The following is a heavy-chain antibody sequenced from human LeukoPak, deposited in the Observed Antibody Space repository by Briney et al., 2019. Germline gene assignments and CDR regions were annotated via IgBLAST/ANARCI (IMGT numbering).Heavy chain of an antibody. J-gene: IGHJ4*02. Sequence: RGSLRLSCAASGFTSSDYTMNWVRQAPGKGLEWVSDISVSDGSTYYADSVKGRFTMSRDNSNNMLFLQMNSLRAEDTAVYYCAKDRYCSSTNCPYDYWGQGTLVAVSS. CDR1: GFTSSDYT. D-gene: IGHD2-2*01. CDR3: AKDRYCSSTNCPYDY. V-gene: IGHV3-23*01. CDR2: ISVSDGST.